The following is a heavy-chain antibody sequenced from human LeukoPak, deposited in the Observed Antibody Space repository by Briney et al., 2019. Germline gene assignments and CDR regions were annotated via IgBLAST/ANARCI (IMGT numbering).Heavy chain of an antibody. D-gene: IGHD6-13*01. CDR1: GYTFTGYY. Sequence: ASVKVSCKASGYTFTGYYMHWVRQAPGQGLEWMGWISAYNGNTNYAQKLQGRVTMTTDTSTSTAYMELRSLRSDDTAVYYCARHSSSWYWDYYCYMDVWGKGTTVTVSS. J-gene: IGHJ6*03. CDR3: ARHSSSWYWDYYCYMDV. CDR2: ISAYNGNT. V-gene: IGHV1-18*04.